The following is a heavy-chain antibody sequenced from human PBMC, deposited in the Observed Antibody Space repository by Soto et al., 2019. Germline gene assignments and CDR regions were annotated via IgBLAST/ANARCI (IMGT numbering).Heavy chain of an antibody. CDR3: AAFAGSGTRESLDY. V-gene: IGHV4-59*01. D-gene: IGHD3-10*01. CDR2: VYHTGST. CDR1: GDSITSYY. Sequence: QVQLQESGPGLVRPSETLTLTCTVSGDSITSYYWTWIRQPPGKGLEWIGLVYHTGSTNYNPSLRIRVTMSVDTSKNLFSLKLSSVTAADTAVYYCAAFAGSGTRESLDYWGQGTLVTVSS. J-gene: IGHJ4*02.